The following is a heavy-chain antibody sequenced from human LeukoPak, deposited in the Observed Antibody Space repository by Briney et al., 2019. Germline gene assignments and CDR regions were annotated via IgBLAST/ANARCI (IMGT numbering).Heavy chain of an antibody. CDR2: IKQDGREI. D-gene: IGHD6-13*01. J-gene: IGHJ4*02. CDR1: EFTFSSYW. CDR3: ARSYSRFDY. V-gene: IGHV3-7*01. Sequence: GGSLRLSCVAFEFTFSSYWISWVRQAPGRWLEWVANIKQDGREIYYVDSVKGRFTISRDNAKKSLYLQMNSLRAEDTAVYYCARSYSRFDYWGQGTLVTVSS.